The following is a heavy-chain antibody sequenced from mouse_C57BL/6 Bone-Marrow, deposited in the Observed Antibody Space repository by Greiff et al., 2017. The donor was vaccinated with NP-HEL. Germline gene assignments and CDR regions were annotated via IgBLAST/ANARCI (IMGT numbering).Heavy chain of an antibody. CDR3: ARRDDYDWYFDV. V-gene: IGHV1-61*01. CDR1: GYTFTSYW. J-gene: IGHJ1*03. Sequence: VQLQQPGAELVRPGSSVKLSCKASGYTFTSYWMDWVKQRPGQGLEWIGNIYPSDSETHYNQKFKDKATLTVDKSSSTAYMQLSSLTSEDSAVYFCARRDDYDWYFDVWGTGTTVTVSS. CDR2: IYPSDSET. D-gene: IGHD2-4*01.